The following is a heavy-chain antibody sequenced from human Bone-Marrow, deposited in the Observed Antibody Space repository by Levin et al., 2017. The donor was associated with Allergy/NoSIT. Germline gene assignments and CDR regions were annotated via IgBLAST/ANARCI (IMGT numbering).Heavy chain of an antibody. CDR3: ATVVLAVLDYYGMDV. CDR1: GNTLTELS. Sequence: ASVKVSCKVSGNTLTELSINWVRQAPGKGLEWMGGFDPEEGQTIYAQKFQGRVTMTEDTSTDIAYMELTSLRSEDTAVYYCATVVLAVLDYYGMDVWGQGTTVTVSS. V-gene: IGHV1-24*01. CDR2: FDPEEGQT. D-gene: IGHD2-15*01. J-gene: IGHJ6*02.